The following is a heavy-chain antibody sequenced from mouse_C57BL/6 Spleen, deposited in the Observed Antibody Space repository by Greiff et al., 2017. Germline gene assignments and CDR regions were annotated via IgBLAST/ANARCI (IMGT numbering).Heavy chain of an antibody. CDR1: GYTFTSYW. CDR2: IDPNSGGT. J-gene: IGHJ1*03. Sequence: QVQLQQSGAELVKPGASVKLSCKASGYTFTSYWMHWVKQRPGRGLEWIGRIDPNSGGTKYNEKFKSKATLTVDKPSSTGSMQLSSLTSEDSAVYYCARAYYGSGDVDWYFDVWGTGTTVTGAS. V-gene: IGHV1-72*01. CDR3: ARAYYGSGDVDWYFDV. D-gene: IGHD1-1*01.